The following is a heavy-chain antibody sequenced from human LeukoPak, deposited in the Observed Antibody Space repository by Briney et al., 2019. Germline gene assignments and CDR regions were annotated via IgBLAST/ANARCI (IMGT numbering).Heavy chain of an antibody. J-gene: IGHJ4*02. V-gene: IGHV4-59*12. Sequence: SETLSLTCTVSGGSISNYYWSWIRQPPGKGLEWIGYIYYSGSTNYNPSLKSRVTISVDTSKNQFSLKLSSVTAADTAVYYCARVSQAKYYDFWGGYYNWGQGTLVTVSS. CDR1: GGSISNYY. D-gene: IGHD3-3*01. CDR2: IYYSGST. CDR3: ARVSQAKYYDFWGGYYN.